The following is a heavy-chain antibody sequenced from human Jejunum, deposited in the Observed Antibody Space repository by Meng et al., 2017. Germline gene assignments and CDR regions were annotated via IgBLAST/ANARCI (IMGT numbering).Heavy chain of an antibody. D-gene: IGHD3-3*01. Sequence: GESLKISCVASGFSFKNYGLYWVRQAPGKGLEWVAHISADGTSEYYAESVKGRFTISRDNSKNTLFLQMTSLRHEDTAEYYCARGRVSWSVYSALSHWGQGTLVTVSS. V-gene: IGHV3-30*01. J-gene: IGHJ1*01. CDR1: GFSFKNYG. CDR2: ISADGTSE. CDR3: ARGRVSWSVYSALSH.